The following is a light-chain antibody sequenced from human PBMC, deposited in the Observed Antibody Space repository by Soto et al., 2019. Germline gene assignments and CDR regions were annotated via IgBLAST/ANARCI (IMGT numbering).Light chain of an antibody. V-gene: IGKV3D-20*02. Sequence: EIVLTQSPDTLSLSPGERATLSCRASQSVSSSYLAWYQQKPGQAPRLLIYGGSSRATGIPVRFSGSGSETDFTLTISSLEPEDFAVYYCQQRSSCPLTFGGGTKVDIK. J-gene: IGKJ4*01. CDR1: QSVSSSY. CDR2: GGS. CDR3: QQRSSCPLT.